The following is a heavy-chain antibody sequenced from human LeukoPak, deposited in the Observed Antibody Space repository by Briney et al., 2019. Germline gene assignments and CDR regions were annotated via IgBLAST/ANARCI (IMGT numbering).Heavy chain of an antibody. CDR3: ARGGGYDRDDY. CDR1: GFTFSSYS. CDR2: IISSSSYI. V-gene: IGHV3-21*01. J-gene: IGHJ4*02. D-gene: IGHD5-12*01. Sequence: GGSLRLSCAASGFTFSSYSMNWVRQAPGKGLEWVSSIISSSSYIYYADSVKGRFTISRDNAKNSLYLQTNSLRAEDTAVYYCARGGGYDRDDYWGQGTLVTVSS.